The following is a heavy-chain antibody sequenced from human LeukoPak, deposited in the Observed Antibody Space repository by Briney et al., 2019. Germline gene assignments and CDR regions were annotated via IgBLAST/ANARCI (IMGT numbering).Heavy chain of an antibody. CDR2: IYYSGST. CDR1: GGSISGYY. CDR3: ASEGVRGSYYYYMDV. J-gene: IGHJ6*03. Sequence: PSETLSLTCTVSGGSISGYYWSWIRQPPGKGLEWIGYIYYSGSTNYNPSLKSRVTISVDTSKNQFSLKLSSVTAADTAVYYCASEGVRGSYYYYMDVWGKGTTVTVSS. D-gene: IGHD3-10*01. V-gene: IGHV4-59*12.